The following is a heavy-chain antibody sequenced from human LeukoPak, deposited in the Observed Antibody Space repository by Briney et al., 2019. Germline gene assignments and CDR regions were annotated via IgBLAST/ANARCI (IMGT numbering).Heavy chain of an antibody. CDR1: GGSISSYY. Sequence: PSETLSLTCTVSGGSISSYYWSWIRQPPGKGLEWIGYIYYSGSTNYNPSLKSRVTISVDTSKNQFSLKLSSVTAADTAIYYCARDEGITGRFDYWGQGTLVAVSS. CDR2: IYYSGST. V-gene: IGHV4-59*12. D-gene: IGHD1-20*01. CDR3: ARDEGITGRFDY. J-gene: IGHJ4*02.